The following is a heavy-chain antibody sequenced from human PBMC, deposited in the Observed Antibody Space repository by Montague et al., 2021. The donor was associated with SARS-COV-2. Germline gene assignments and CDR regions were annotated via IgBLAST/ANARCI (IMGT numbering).Heavy chain of an antibody. D-gene: IGHD6-6*01. J-gene: IGHJ3*01. V-gene: IGHV3-48*04. Sequence: SLRLSCAASGFTFISSSVNWVRQAPGQGLDFFSYISSSTNIIYYAASFKGRFTISRDNARNSLYLQMNSLIVDDTAVYYCAKDLVLRAARPDAPDVWGQGTVVTVSS. CDR1: GFTFISSS. CDR3: AKDLVLRAARPDAPDV. CDR2: ISSSTNII.